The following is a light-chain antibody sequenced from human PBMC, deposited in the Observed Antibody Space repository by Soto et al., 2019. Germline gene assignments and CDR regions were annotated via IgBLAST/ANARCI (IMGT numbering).Light chain of an antibody. V-gene: IGLV2-14*03. CDR1: SSDVGGYNY. CDR2: DVS. J-gene: IGLJ3*02. CDR3: SSYTTHSVV. Sequence: QSVLTQPASVSGSPGQSITISCTGTSSDVGGYNYVSWYQHHPGKAPKLLIYDVSNRPSGVSNRFSGSKSGNTASLTISGLQTEDEADYYCSSYTTHSVVFVGGTLLTVL.